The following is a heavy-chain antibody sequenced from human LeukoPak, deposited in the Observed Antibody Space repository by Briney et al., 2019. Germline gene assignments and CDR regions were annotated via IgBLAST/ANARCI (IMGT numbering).Heavy chain of an antibody. CDR3: ARDFGLIVPRREAVHGWFDP. CDR2: IWYDGSNK. Sequence: GGSLRLSCAASGFTFSSYGMHWVRQAPGKGLEWVAVIWYDGSNKYYADSVKGRFTISRDNSKNTLYLQMNSLRAEDTAVYYCARDFGLIVPRREAVHGWFDPWGQGTLVTVSS. J-gene: IGHJ5*02. D-gene: IGHD2-8*01. V-gene: IGHV3-33*08. CDR1: GFTFSSYG.